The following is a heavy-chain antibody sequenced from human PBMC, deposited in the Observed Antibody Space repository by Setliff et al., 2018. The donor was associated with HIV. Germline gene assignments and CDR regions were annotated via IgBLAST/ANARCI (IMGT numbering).Heavy chain of an antibody. J-gene: IGHJ4*02. CDR3: ARGGVGRALTAWVDS. CDR1: GESFTTEYH. CDR2: IYYSGTT. D-gene: IGHD1-26*01. V-gene: IGHV4-38-2*01. Sequence: SETLSLTCAVYGESFTTEYHWDWIRQPPGKGLEWIGNIYYSGTTYYKSSLKSRVTISAERSTNQFSLRLTSVTAADTAVYFCARGGVGRALTAWVDSWGQGTLVTVSS.